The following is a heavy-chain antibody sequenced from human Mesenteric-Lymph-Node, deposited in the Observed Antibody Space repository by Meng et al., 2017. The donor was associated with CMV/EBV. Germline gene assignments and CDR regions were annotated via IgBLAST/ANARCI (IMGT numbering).Heavy chain of an antibody. CDR1: GFTFSRYW. J-gene: IGHJ6*02. V-gene: IGHV3-7*03. CDR3: ARDDIVVVPAGNYYYYGMDV. Sequence: GESLKISCAASGFTFSRYWMSWVRQAPGKGLEWVANIKQDGSEKYYVDSVKGRFTISRDNAKNSLYLQMNSLRAEDTAVYYCARDDIVVVPAGNYYYYGMDVWGQGTTVTVSS. D-gene: IGHD2-2*01. CDR2: IKQDGSEK.